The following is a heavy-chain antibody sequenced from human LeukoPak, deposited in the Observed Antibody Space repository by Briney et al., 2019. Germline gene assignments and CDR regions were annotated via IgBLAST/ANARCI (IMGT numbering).Heavy chain of an antibody. D-gene: IGHD6-13*01. CDR3: ARGLGAAAGSYYYYGMDV. CDR1: GGSISSSSYY. CDR2: IYYSGST. V-gene: IGHV4-39*01. J-gene: IGHJ6*02. Sequence: SETLSLTCTVSGGSISSSSYYWGWIRQPPGKGLEWIGSIYYSGSTYYNPSLKSRVTISVDTSKNQFSLKLSSVTAADTAVYYCARGLGAAAGSYYYYGMDVWGQGTTVTVSS.